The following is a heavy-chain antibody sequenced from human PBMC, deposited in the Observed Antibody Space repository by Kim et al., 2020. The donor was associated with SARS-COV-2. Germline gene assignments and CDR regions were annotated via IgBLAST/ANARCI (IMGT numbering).Heavy chain of an antibody. Sequence: ASVKVSCKASGYTFTGYYMHWVRQAPGQGLEWMGWINPNSGGTNYAQKFQGWVTMTRDTSISTAYMELSRLRSDDTAVYYCARGLLWFGEGNWFDPWGQGTLVTVSS. CDR2: INPNSGGT. CDR3: ARGLLWFGEGNWFDP. V-gene: IGHV1-2*04. J-gene: IGHJ5*02. D-gene: IGHD3-10*01. CDR1: GYTFTGYY.